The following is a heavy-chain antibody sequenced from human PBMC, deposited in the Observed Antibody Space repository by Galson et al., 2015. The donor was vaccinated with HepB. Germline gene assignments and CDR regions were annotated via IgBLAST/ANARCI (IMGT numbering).Heavy chain of an antibody. D-gene: IGHD2-15*01. CDR3: ARGAFVAVVQSTQNNWFGP. Sequence: QSGAEVKKPGASVKVSCKASGYTFSTYSITWVRQAPGQGLEWMGWINTYNRIANHAQKFQGRVTMTTDTSTSTAFMELRSLRSDDTAVYYCARGAFVAVVQSTQNNWFGPWGQGTLVTVSS. J-gene: IGHJ5*02. V-gene: IGHV1-18*01. CDR1: GYTFSTYS. CDR2: INTYNRIA.